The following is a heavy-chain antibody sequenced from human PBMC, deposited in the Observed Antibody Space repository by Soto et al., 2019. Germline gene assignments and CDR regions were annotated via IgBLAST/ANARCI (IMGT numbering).Heavy chain of an antibody. CDR1: GGSISSYY. CDR3: ARERYYGMDV. J-gene: IGHJ6*02. CDR2: IYYSGST. Sequence: KPSETLSLTCTVSGGSISSYYWSWIRQPPGKGLEWIGNIYYSGSTNYNPSLKSRVTISVDTSKNQFSLKLSSVTAADTAVYYCARERYYGMDVWGQGTTVTVSS. V-gene: IGHV4-59*01.